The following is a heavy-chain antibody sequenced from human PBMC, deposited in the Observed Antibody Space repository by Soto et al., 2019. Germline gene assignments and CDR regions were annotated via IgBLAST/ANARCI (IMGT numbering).Heavy chain of an antibody. V-gene: IGHV3-66*01. J-gene: IGHJ3*02. CDR3: AREPRYCSGGSCSIMGDAFDI. Sequence: PGGSLRLSCVASGFTVYDIYMNWVRQNPGKGLEWVSVIYKDFTDYADFVKGRFSVSTDSSKNALYLQMDNLRAEDTAVYYCAREPRYCSGGSCSIMGDAFDIWGQGAMVTVSS. D-gene: IGHD2-15*01. CDR2: IYKDFT. CDR1: GFTVYDIY.